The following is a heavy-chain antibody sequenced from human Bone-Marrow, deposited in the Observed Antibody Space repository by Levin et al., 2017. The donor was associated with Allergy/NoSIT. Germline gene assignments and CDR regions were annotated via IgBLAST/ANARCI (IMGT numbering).Heavy chain of an antibody. CDR2: MSYAGSDK. V-gene: IGHV3-30*04. CDR3: ARDSGYDDAFDI. D-gene: IGHD5-12*01. Sequence: LSLPCAASGFNFRNFAVHWVRQAPDKGLEWVAVMSYAGSDKYYRDSVKGRFTISRDNSKNTLYLQMNSLRPEDTAVYYCARDSGYDDAFDIWGQGTKVTVSS. CDR1: GFNFRNFA. J-gene: IGHJ3*02.